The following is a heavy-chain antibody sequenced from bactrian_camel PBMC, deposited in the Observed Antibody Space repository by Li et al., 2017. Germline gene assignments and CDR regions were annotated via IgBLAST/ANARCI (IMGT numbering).Heavy chain of an antibody. D-gene: IGHD6*01. CDR1: EFSFSNYY. CDR2: IRSDGRIT. V-gene: IGHV3-2*01. Sequence: QVQLVESGGGSVQPGGSLRLSCVASEFSFSNYYIVWVRQAPGKGLERVSSIRSDGRITYSADSVKGRFTISRDRAKNTVYLQMNSLGPEDTAMYYCAADFRWCGDSWPSVDFPYWGQGTQVTVS. CDR3: AADFRWCGDSWPSVDFPY. J-gene: IGHJ4*01.